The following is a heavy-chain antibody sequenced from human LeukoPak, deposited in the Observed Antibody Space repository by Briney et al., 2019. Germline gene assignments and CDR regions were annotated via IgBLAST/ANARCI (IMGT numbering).Heavy chain of an antibody. CDR3: ARARTYYDILTGYYRAYYFDY. Sequence: SETLSLTCTVSGGSISSYYWSWIRQPPGEGLEWIGYIYYSGSTNYNPSLKSRVTISVDTSKNQFSLKLSSVTAADTAVYYCARARTYYDILTGYYRAYYFDYWGQGTLVTVSS. D-gene: IGHD3-9*01. V-gene: IGHV4-59*01. J-gene: IGHJ4*02. CDR2: IYYSGST. CDR1: GGSISSYY.